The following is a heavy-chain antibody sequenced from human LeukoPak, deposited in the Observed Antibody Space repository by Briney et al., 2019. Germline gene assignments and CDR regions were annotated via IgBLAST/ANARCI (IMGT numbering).Heavy chain of an antibody. Sequence: PGGFLRLSCAASGFTFSSDAMSWVRQAPGKGLEWVSAISGSGGSAYYADSVKGRFTISRDNSKNTLYLQMNSLRAEDTAVYYCAKVPGFQGRGVPIDYWGQGTLVTVSS. J-gene: IGHJ4*02. CDR2: ISGSGGSA. CDR3: AKVPGFQGRGVPIDY. D-gene: IGHD3-10*01. CDR1: GFTFSSDA. V-gene: IGHV3-23*01.